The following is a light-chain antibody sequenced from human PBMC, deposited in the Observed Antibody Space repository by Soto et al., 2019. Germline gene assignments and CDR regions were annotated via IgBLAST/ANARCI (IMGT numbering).Light chain of an antibody. CDR3: HQYYKWPLT. J-gene: IGKJ5*01. Sequence: EIVLTQSPGTVSLSPGERATVSFRASQSVSSGYLAWYQQKPGQTPRLLIYDASTRATDIPARFSGSGSGTDFTLTISSLLSEDFAVYYCHQYYKWPLTFGQGTRLEI. CDR2: DAS. V-gene: IGKV3D-7*01. CDR1: QSVSSGY.